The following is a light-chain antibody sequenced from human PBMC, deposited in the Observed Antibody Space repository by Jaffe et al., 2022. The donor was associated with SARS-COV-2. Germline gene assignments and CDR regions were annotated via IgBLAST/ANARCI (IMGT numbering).Light chain of an antibody. V-gene: IGLV1-47*01. CDR1: SSNIGRNY. CDR3: ATWDDSVSGWV. Sequence: QSVLTQPPSASGTPGQRVTISCSGSSSNIGRNYVYWYQQLPGTAPKLLIYRNNQRPSGVPDRFSGSKSGTSASLAISGLRSEDEADYYCATWDDSVSGWVFGGGTKLTVL. CDR2: RNN. J-gene: IGLJ3*02.